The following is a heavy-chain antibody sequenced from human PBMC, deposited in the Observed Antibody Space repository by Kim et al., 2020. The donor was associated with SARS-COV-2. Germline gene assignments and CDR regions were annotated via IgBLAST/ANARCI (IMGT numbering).Heavy chain of an antibody. D-gene: IGHD1-26*01. CDR2: ISAYNGNT. Sequence: ASVKVSCKASGYTFTSYGISWVRQTPGQWLEWMGWISAYNGNTNYAQKLQGRVTMTTDTSTSTAYMELRSLRSDDTAVYYCARYPLSGSYYDAFDIWGQGTMVTVSS. CDR1: GYTFTSYG. CDR3: ARYPLSGSYYDAFDI. V-gene: IGHV1-18*01. J-gene: IGHJ3*02.